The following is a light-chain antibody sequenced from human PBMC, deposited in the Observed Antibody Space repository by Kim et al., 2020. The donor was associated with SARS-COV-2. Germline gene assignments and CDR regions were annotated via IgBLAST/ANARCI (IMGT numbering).Light chain of an antibody. Sequence: EIVLTQSPATLSLSPGERATLSCRASQSVSPYVAWYQQKPSQAPRLLIYDTSNRASGIPARFSGSGSGTDFTLTISSLDPEDFAVYYCQQRRSWRTFGGGTKVDIK. CDR1: QSVSPY. V-gene: IGKV3-11*01. CDR3: QQRRSWRT. J-gene: IGKJ4*01. CDR2: DTS.